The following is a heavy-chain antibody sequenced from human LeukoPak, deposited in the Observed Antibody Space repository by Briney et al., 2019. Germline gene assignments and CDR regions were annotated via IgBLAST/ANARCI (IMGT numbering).Heavy chain of an antibody. D-gene: IGHD6-6*01. CDR3: ARSAAARRGLYFDY. J-gene: IGHJ4*02. CDR1: GYSFTSYW. CDR2: IYPDHSDT. Sequence: GESLKISCKGSGYSFTSYWIGWVRQMPGKGLEWMGIIYPDHSDTRYSPSFQGQVTISADNSITTAYLQWSSLKASDTAIYYCARSAAARRGLYFDYWGQGTLVTISS. V-gene: IGHV5-51*01.